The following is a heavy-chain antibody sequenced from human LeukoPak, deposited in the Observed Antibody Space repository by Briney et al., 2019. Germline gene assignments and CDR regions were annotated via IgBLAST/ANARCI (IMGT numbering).Heavy chain of an antibody. CDR1: GYTLTELS. V-gene: IGHV1-46*01. CDR2: INPSGGST. Sequence: ASVKVSCKVSGYTLTELSMHWVRQAPGQGLEWMGIINPSGGSTSYAQKFQGRVTMTRDTSTSTVYMELSSLRSEDTAVYYCARVDGYNLCMDVWGQGTTVTVSS. J-gene: IGHJ6*02. CDR3: ARVDGYNLCMDV. D-gene: IGHD5-24*01.